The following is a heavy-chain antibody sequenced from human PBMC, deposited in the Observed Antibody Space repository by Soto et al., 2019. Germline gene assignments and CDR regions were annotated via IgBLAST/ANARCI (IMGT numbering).Heavy chain of an antibody. D-gene: IGHD3-3*01. Sequence: PSETLSLTCTVSGGSISSYYWSWIRQPPGKGLEWIGYIYYSGYTNYNPSLKSRVTISVDTSKNQFSLKLSSVTAADTAVYYCARVLFGRGNWFDPWGQGTLVTV. J-gene: IGHJ5*02. CDR1: GGSISSYY. CDR3: ARVLFGRGNWFDP. V-gene: IGHV4-59*01. CDR2: IYYSGYT.